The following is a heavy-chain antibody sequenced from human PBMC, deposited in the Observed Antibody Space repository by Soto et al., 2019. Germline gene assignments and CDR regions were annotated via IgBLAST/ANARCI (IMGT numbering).Heavy chain of an antibody. CDR3: AISYSSSWLDDY. Sequence: SVKVSCKASGGTFSSYAISWVRQAPGQGLEWMGGIIPIFGTANYAQKFQGRVTITADESTSTAYMELSSLRSEDTAVYYCAISYSSSWLDDYWGQGTLVTVSS. CDR2: IIPIFGTA. CDR1: GGTFSSYA. V-gene: IGHV1-69*13. J-gene: IGHJ4*02. D-gene: IGHD6-13*01.